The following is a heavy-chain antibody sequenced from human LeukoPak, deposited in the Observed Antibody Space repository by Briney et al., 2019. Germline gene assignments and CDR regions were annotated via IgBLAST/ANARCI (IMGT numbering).Heavy chain of an antibody. Sequence: ASVKVSCKASGYTFTSYYMHWVRQAPGQGLEWMGIINPSGGSTSYAQKFQGRVTMTRDMSTSTVYMELSSLRSEDTAVYYCASFVQTGAFDIWGQGTMVTVSS. CDR2: INPSGGST. CDR3: ASFVQTGAFDI. D-gene: IGHD3-9*01. J-gene: IGHJ3*02. CDR1: GYTFTSYY. V-gene: IGHV1-46*01.